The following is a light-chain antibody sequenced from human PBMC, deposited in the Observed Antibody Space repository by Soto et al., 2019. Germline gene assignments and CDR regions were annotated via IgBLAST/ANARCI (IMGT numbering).Light chain of an antibody. CDR1: QSVSSN. J-gene: IGKJ1*01. Sequence: EIVMTQSPATLYVSPGERTTLSCRASQSVSSNLAWYPQNPGQAPRLLIHGASTRATGIPDRFSGSGSGTEFTRTISSLQSEDFAVYYCQQYNNWPPWTVGQGTKVVI. CDR2: GAS. V-gene: IGKV3-15*01. CDR3: QQYNNWPPWT.